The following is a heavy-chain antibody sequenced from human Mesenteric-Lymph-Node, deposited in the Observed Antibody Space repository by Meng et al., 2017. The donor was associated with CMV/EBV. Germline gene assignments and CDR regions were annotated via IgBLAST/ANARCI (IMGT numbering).Heavy chain of an antibody. J-gene: IGHJ6*02. CDR3: ARGGTVFNYYYGMDV. D-gene: IGHD4-17*01. Sequence: LSLTGAASGFTFSNYWMHWVRQAPGKGLVWVSRINYDGSSTTYADSVKGRLTISRDNAKNTLSLQMNSLRVDDTAVYYCARGGTVFNYYYGMDVWGQGTTVTVSS. CDR2: INYDGSST. CDR1: GFTFSNYW. V-gene: IGHV3-74*01.